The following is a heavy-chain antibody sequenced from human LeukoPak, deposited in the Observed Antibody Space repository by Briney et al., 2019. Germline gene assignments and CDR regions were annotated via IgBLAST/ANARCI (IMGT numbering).Heavy chain of an antibody. D-gene: IGHD3-10*01. Sequence: GASVKVSCKAFGYTFTSNYMHWVRQAPGQGPEWMGWISAYNGNTNYAQKLQGRVAMTTDTSTSTAYMELRSLRSDDTAVYYCARDQRQRAIRTVRDHPPDYWGQGTLVTVSS. CDR3: ARDQRQRAIRTVRDHPPDY. V-gene: IGHV1-18*04. J-gene: IGHJ4*02. CDR1: GYTFTSNY. CDR2: ISAYNGNT.